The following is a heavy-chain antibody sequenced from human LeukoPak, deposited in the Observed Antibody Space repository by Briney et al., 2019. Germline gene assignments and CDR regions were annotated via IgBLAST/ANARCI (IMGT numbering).Heavy chain of an antibody. CDR2: IYYSGST. Sequence: SETLSLTCTVSGGSISSYYWSWIRQPPGKGLEWIGYIYYSGSTYYNPSLKSRVTISVDTSKNQFSLKLSSVTAADTAVYYCARAEIDYVWGSYRYLSYWGQGTLVTVSS. D-gene: IGHD3-16*02. J-gene: IGHJ4*02. V-gene: IGHV4-59*08. CDR3: ARAEIDYVWGSYRYLSY. CDR1: GGSISSYY.